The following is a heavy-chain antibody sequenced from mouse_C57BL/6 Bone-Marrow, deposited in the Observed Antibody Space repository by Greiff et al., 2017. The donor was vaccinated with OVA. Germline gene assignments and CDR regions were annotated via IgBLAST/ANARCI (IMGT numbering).Heavy chain of an antibody. CDR2: INPCNGGT. CDR1: GYTFTSYW. Sequence: VQLQQPGTELVKPGASVKLSCKASGYTFTSYWMHWVKQRPGQGLEWIGHINPCNGGTTYNEKFKSKATLTVDKSSSTAYMQLSSLTSEDSAVDECARWLAPWFAYWGQGTLVTVSA. D-gene: IGHD1-3*01. J-gene: IGHJ3*01. CDR3: ARWLAPWFAY. V-gene: IGHV1-53*01.